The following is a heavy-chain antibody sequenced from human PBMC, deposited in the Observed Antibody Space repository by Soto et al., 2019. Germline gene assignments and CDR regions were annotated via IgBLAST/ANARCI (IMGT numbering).Heavy chain of an antibody. CDR3: VRGHNSFDY. CDR1: GFTFTTAW. J-gene: IGHJ5*01. V-gene: IGHV3-15*07. CDR2: IKSKTDGGTS. Sequence: PGGSLRLSCAASGFTFTTAWINWVRQAPGKGLEWVGRIKSKTDGGTSDFAAPVRGRFTISRDDSKNSMYLQMNSVTIEDAAVYYCVRGHNSFDYWGQGALVTVSS.